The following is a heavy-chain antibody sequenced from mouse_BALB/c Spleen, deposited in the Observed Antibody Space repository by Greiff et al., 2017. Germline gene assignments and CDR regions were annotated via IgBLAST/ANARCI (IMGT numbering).Heavy chain of an antibody. V-gene: IGHV3-2*02. CDR2: ISYSGST. Sequence: VQLQQSGPGLVKPSQSLSLTCTVTGYSITSDYAWNWIRQFPGNKLEWMGYISYSGSTSYNPSLKSRISITRDTSKNQFFLQLNSVTTEDTATYYCARLSAAMDYWGQGTSVTVSS. CDR1: GYSITSDYA. J-gene: IGHJ4*01. D-gene: IGHD6-2*01. CDR3: ARLSAAMDY.